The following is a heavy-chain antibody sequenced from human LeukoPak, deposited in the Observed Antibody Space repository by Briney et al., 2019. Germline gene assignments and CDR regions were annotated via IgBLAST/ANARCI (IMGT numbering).Heavy chain of an antibody. CDR3: TRGYCSGGSCQNWFDP. CDR2: IRSKAYGGTT. CDR1: GFTFGDYA. Sequence: PGGSLRLSCTASGFTFGDYAMSWFRQAPGKWLEWVGFIRSKAYGGTTEYAVYVKGRFTISRDDSKSIAYLQMNSLKTEDTAVYYCTRGYCSGGSCQNWFDPWGQGTLVTVSS. D-gene: IGHD2-15*01. J-gene: IGHJ5*02. V-gene: IGHV3-49*03.